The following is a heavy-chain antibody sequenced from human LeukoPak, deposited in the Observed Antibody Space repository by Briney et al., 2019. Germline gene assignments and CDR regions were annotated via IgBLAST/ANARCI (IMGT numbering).Heavy chain of an antibody. V-gene: IGHV3-7*01. Sequence: PGGSLRLSCVASGFTFSGYWMTLVRQAPGKGLEWVANIKQDGSEKYYVDSVKGRFTISRDNAKNSLYLQMNSLRAEETAVYYCAKDPGYYGSGSYLNWGQGTLVTVSS. CDR1: GFTFSGYW. CDR3: AKDPGYYGSGSYLN. J-gene: IGHJ4*02. D-gene: IGHD3-10*01. CDR2: IKQDGSEK.